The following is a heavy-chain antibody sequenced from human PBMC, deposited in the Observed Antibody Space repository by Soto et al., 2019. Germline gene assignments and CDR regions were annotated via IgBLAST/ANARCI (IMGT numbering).Heavy chain of an antibody. V-gene: IGHV1-18*01. CDR1: GYTFTRSG. CDR3: AREDVAPYYYYGMDV. CDR2: ISSYNGDT. J-gene: IGHJ6*02. D-gene: IGHD5-12*01. Sequence: QVQLVQSGAEVKKPGASVKVSCKASGYTFTRSGISWVRQAPGQGPEWMGWISSYNGDTNYAQTFQGRVTMTTDTATSTAYMELRSLRSDDTAVYYCAREDVAPYYYYGMDVWGQGTPVTVSS.